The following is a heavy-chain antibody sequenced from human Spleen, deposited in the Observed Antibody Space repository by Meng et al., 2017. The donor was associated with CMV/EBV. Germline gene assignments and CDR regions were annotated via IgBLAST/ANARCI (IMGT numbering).Heavy chain of an antibody. Sequence: GSLRLSCVVYGGSFTGYYWICFRQPPGKGLKWIGEINHGGSTNYNPSLKSLVTISVDTSKNQFSLQLSSVTAADTAVYYCARGEDFWSGYDDEPRLEKYGMDVWGQGTTVTVSS. J-gene: IGHJ6*02. D-gene: IGHD3-3*01. CDR3: ARGEDFWSGYDDEPRLEKYGMDV. CDR1: GGSFTGYY. V-gene: IGHV4-34*01. CDR2: INHGGST.